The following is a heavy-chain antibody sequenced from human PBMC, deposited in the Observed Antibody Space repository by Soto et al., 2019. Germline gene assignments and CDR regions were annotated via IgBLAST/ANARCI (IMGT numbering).Heavy chain of an antibody. D-gene: IGHD3-16*01. CDR3: ARLGLPARYYYYGMDV. CDR2: TYYRSKWYN. Sequence: PSETLSLTCVISGDSVSSNSAAWNWIRQSPSGGLEWLGRTYYRSKWYNDYAVSVKSRVTINPDTSKNQFSLQLNSVTPEDTAVYYCARLGLPARYYYYGMDVWGQGTTVTVSS. J-gene: IGHJ6*02. CDR1: GDSVSSNSAA. V-gene: IGHV6-1*01.